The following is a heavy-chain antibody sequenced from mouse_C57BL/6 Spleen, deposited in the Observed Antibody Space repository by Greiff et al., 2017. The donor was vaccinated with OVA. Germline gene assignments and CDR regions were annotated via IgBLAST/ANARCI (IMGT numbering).Heavy chain of an antibody. CDR3: ARGYYDYDDY. CDR1: GYAFSSSW. CDR2: IYPGGGDT. V-gene: IGHV1-82*01. D-gene: IGHD2-4*01. J-gene: IGHJ2*01. Sequence: QVQLQQSGPELVKPGASVKISCKASGYAFSSSWMNWVQQRPGKGLEWIGRIYPGGGDTYYTGKFKGKATLTADKSNSTAYMQLSSLTSEDSAVYFCARGYYDYDDYWGQGTTLTVSS.